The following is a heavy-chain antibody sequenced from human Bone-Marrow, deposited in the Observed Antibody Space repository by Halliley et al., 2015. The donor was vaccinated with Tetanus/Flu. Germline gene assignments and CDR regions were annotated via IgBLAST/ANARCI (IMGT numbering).Heavy chain of an antibody. CDR3: ARTSGTTLVYWLDP. J-gene: IGHJ5*02. CDR2: ISYSGST. D-gene: IGHD1-1*01. V-gene: IGHV4-59*08. Sequence: TLSLTCAVSGGSINTYYWSWIRQPPGKQLEWIGYISYSGSTTYSPSLKSRVTMSIDTSKNQFSLRLTSVTAADTAIYYCARTSGTTLVYWLDPWGQGILVAVSS. CDR1: GGSINTYY.